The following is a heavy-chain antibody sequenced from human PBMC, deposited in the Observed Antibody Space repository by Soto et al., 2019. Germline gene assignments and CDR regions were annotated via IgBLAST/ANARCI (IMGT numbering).Heavy chain of an antibody. J-gene: IGHJ4*02. CDR3: AKDGTGDRDY. Sequence: GGSLRLSCAASGFTFSGYAMSWVRQAPGKGLEWVSAISGSGGSTDYADSVKGRFTISRDKSKNTLYLQMNSLRAEDCAVYGLAKDGTGDRDYWGQGTLVTVSS. CDR2: ISGSGGST. V-gene: IGHV3-23*01. D-gene: IGHD1-7*01. CDR1: GFTFSGYA.